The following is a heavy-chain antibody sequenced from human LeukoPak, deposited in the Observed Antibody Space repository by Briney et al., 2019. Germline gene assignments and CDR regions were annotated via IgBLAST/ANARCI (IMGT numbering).Heavy chain of an antibody. CDR2: IYSGGST. D-gene: IGHD6-19*01. J-gene: IGHJ3*02. Sequence: PGGSLRLSCAASGFSFSSYAMTWVRQAPGKGLEWVSIIYSGGSTYYADSVKGRFTISRDNSKNTLYLQMNSLRAEDTAVYYCASPTSGQSFDIWGQGTMVTVSS. CDR1: GFSFSSYA. V-gene: IGHV3-23*03. CDR3: ASPTSGQSFDI.